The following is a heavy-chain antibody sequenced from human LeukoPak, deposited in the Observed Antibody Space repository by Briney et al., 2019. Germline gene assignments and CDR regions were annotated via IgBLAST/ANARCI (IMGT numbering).Heavy chain of an antibody. D-gene: IGHD1-26*01. CDR3: ARVVGAMSTLNFDY. CDR2: INPNSGGT. V-gene: IGHV1-2*02. Sequence: GASVKVSCKASGYTFTGYYMHWVRQAPGQGLEWMGWINPNSGGTNYAQKFQGRVTMIRDTSISTAYMELSRLRSDDTAVYYCARVVGAMSTLNFDYWGQGTLVTVSS. CDR1: GYTFTGYY. J-gene: IGHJ4*02.